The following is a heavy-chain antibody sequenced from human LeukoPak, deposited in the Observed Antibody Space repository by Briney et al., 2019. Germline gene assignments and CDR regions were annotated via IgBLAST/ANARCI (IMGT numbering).Heavy chain of an antibody. Sequence: SVKVSCKASGGTFSSYTISWVRQAPGQGLEWMGRIIPILGITNYAQKFQGRVTITADKSTSTAYMELSSLRSEDTAVYYCAREEGPLGWFDPWGQGTLVTVSS. J-gene: IGHJ5*02. CDR1: GGTFSSYT. V-gene: IGHV1-69*04. CDR2: IIPILGIT. CDR3: AREEGPLGWFDP.